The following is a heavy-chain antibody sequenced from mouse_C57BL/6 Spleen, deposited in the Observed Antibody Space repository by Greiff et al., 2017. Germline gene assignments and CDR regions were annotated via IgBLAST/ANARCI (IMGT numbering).Heavy chain of an antibody. CDR2: ILPGGGST. J-gene: IGHJ2*01. CDR3: ARGAGYYFDY. V-gene: IGHV1-9*01. CDR1: GYTFTGYW. D-gene: IGHD2-2*01. Sequence: VQLQESGAELMKPGASVKLSCKATGYTFTGYWIEWVKQRPGNGLEWIGEILPGGGSTNYNEKFKGKATFTADTSSNTAYMQLSSLTTEDSAIYYCARGAGYYFDYWGQGTTLTVSS.